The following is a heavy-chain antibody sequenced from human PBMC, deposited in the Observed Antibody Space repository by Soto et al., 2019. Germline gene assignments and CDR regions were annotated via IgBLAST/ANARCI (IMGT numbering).Heavy chain of an antibody. CDR1: GGSITNYY. J-gene: IGHJ6*02. CDR3: ARHGFGPLHGLVDV. Sequence: QVQLQESVPGLVKPSETLSLTCTVSGGSITNYYCSWFRQPLGKGLEWIGYINYDGYSAYNLSLKRRVTLSMDASKTQFSLMLESVTATDTAVYYCARHGFGPLHGLVDVWGPGTTVIVSS. V-gene: IGHV4-59*08. D-gene: IGHD3-10*01. CDR2: INYDGYS.